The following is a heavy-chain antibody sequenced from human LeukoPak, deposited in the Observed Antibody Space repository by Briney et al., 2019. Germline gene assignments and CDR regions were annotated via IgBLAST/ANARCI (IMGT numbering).Heavy chain of an antibody. J-gene: IGHJ4*02. V-gene: IGHV3-30*03. CDR3: ATDSAGRVTMVRGPLDY. Sequence: GGSLRLSCAASGFTFSSYGMHWVRQAPGKGLEWVAVISYDGSNKYYVDSVKGRFTISRDNSKNTLNLQMNSLRPEDTAVYYCATDSAGRVTMVRGPLDYWGQGTLVTVSS. CDR1: GFTFSSYG. D-gene: IGHD3-10*01. CDR2: ISYDGSNK.